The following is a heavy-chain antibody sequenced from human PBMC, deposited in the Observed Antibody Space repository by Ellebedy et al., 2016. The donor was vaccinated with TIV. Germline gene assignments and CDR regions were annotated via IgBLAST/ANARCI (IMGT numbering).Heavy chain of an antibody. D-gene: IGHD3-10*01. J-gene: IGHJ4*02. CDR2: MYGGGAT. Sequence: GGSLRLSCEVSGFRASGNNMNWVRQAPGKGLEWVSLMYGGGATYHADSVKGRFTVSRDTSKNTLYLQMSSLRAEDTAVYYCARGRDFYGSGSYPLDVWGQGTLVTVSS. CDR1: GFRASGNN. CDR3: ARGRDFYGSGSYPLDV. V-gene: IGHV3-53*01.